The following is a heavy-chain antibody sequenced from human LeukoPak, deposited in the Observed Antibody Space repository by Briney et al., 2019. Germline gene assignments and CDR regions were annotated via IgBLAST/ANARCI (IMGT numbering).Heavy chain of an antibody. J-gene: IGHJ6*02. CDR1: GGSISSYY. CDR3: ARRTYYYDSSGYYTHYGMDV. Sequence: SETLSLTCTVSGGSISSYYWSWIRQPPGKGLEWIGYIYYSGSTNYNPSLKSRVTISVDTSKNQFSLKLSSVTAADTAVYYCARRTYYYDSSGYYTHYGMDVWGQGTTVTVSS. D-gene: IGHD3-22*01. CDR2: IYYSGST. V-gene: IGHV4-59*08.